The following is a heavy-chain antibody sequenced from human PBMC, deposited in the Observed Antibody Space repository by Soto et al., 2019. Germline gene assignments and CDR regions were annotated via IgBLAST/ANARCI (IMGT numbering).Heavy chain of an antibody. CDR3: AREPDY. V-gene: IGHV4-34*01. J-gene: IGHJ4*02. CDR2: INHSGST. Sequence: SLTCTVSGGSISGYYWTWIRQPPGTGLEWIGEINHSGSTNYNPSLKSRVTISVDTSKNQFSLKLSSVTAADTAVYYCAREPDYRGQGTLVTVSS. CDR1: GGSISGYY.